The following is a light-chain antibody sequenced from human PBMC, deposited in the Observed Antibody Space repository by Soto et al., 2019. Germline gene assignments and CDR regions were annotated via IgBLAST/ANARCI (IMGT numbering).Light chain of an antibody. Sequence: EIVLTQSPGTLSLSPGERATLSCRASQSVSSSYLAWYQQKPGQAPRLLIYGASSRATGIPDRFSGSGSGTDFTLTISRLQSEDFAVYYCQQYHNWPPITFGQGTRLEIK. V-gene: IGKV3-20*01. CDR2: GAS. J-gene: IGKJ5*01. CDR3: QQYHNWPPIT. CDR1: QSVSSSY.